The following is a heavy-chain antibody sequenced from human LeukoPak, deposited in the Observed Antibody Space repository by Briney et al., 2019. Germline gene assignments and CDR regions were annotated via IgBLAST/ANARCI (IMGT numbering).Heavy chain of an antibody. CDR1: GFTFSDSW. D-gene: IGHD2-8*01. J-gene: IGHJ4*02. Sequence: PGGSLRLSCAASGFTFSDSWMSWVRQAPGKGLEWVANIKQDGSEKYYVDSVKGRFTIFRDNAKNSLYLQMNSLRVEDTAVYYCAREGSIVPHQDLHCWGQGTLVTVSS. CDR3: AREGSIVPHQDLHC. V-gene: IGHV3-7*01. CDR2: IKQDGSEK.